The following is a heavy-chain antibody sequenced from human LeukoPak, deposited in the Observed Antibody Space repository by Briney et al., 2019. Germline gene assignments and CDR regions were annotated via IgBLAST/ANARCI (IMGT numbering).Heavy chain of an antibody. V-gene: IGHV3-33*08. J-gene: IGHJ3*02. Sequence: GGSLRLSCAASGFTFSSYSMNWVRQAPGKGLEWVAVIWYDGSDKYYADSVKGRFTISRDNSKNTLYLQMTSLRADDTAVYYCARDSGHDAFDIWGQGTMVTASS. CDR1: GFTFSSYS. CDR2: IWYDGSDK. CDR3: ARDSGHDAFDI.